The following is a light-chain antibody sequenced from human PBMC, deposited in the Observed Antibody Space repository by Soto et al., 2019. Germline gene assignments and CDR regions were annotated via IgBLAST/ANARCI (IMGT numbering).Light chain of an antibody. CDR3: QQRSYWLT. CDR1: QSISTY. V-gene: IGKV3-11*01. Sequence: EIVLTQSPATLSLSPGERVTLSCRASQSISTYLAWYQHKPGQAPRLLIYDASNRATGIPARFSGSGSGTDFTLTISSLEPEDFAVYYCQQRSYWLTFGGGTKVEIE. CDR2: DAS. J-gene: IGKJ4*01.